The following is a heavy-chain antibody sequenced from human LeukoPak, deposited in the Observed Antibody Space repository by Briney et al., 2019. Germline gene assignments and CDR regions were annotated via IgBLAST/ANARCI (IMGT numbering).Heavy chain of an antibody. CDR2: IYYSGST. V-gene: IGHV4-39*01. Sequence: PSQTLSLTCTVSGGSISSSSYYWGWIRQPPGKGLEWIGSIYYSGSTYYNPSLKSRVTISVDTSKNQFSLKLSSVTAADTAVYYCARLLKPAALAFDIWGQGTMVTVSS. CDR3: ARLLKPAALAFDI. CDR1: GGSISSSSYY. J-gene: IGHJ3*02. D-gene: IGHD2-2*01.